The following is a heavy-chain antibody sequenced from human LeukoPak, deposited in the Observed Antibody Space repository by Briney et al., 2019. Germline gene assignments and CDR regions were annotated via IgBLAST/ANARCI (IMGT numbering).Heavy chain of an antibody. V-gene: IGHV3-30*18. CDR2: ISYDGSNK. J-gene: IGHJ4*02. CDR3: AKSVSGYYDY. Sequence: HPGRSLRLPCAASGFTFSSYGMPWVRQAPGKGLEWVAVISYDGSNKYYADSVKGRFTISRDNSKNTLYLQMNSLRAEDTAVYYCAKSVSGYYDYWGQGTLVTVSS. CDR1: GFTFSSYG. D-gene: IGHD3-22*01.